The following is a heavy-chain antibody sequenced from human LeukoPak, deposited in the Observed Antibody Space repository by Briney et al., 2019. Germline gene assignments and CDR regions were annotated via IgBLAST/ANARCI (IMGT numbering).Heavy chain of an antibody. J-gene: IGHJ6*02. D-gene: IGHD1-26*01. CDR1: GFSFRNYG. Sequence: GRSLRLSCAASGFSFRNYGMHCVRQAPGEGLEWVAVISYDGSNKHYGDSVKGRSTISRDNSNNTLYLQLNILRVEDTAVYYCAKDEGGSPVSFYYYGMDVGGQGTTGTVS. V-gene: IGHV3-30*18. CDR2: ISYDGSNK. CDR3: AKDEGGSPVSFYYYGMDV.